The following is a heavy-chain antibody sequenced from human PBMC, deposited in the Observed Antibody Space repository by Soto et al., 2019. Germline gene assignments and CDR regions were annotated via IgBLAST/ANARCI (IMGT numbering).Heavy chain of an antibody. CDR1: GFTVSSNY. Sequence: GGSLRLSCAASGFTVSSNYMSWVRQAPGKGLEWVSVIYSGGSTYYADSVKGRFTISRDNAENSLYLQMNSLRAEDTAVYYCAKGVRYFDWLPTPDYWGQGTLVTVSS. CDR2: IYSGGST. D-gene: IGHD3-9*01. J-gene: IGHJ4*02. V-gene: IGHV3-53*01. CDR3: AKGVRYFDWLPTPDY.